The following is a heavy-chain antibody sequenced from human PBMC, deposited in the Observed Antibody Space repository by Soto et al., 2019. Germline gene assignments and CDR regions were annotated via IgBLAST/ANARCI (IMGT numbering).Heavy chain of an antibody. J-gene: IGHJ4*02. CDR2: IYHSGST. Sequence: QLQLQESGSGLVKPSQTLSLTCAVSGGSISSGGYSWSWIRQPPGKGLEWIGYIYHSGSTYYNPSLQRRVTISVDRSKNQFSRKLSSVTAADTAVYHCAAGGGLPRYYWGQGTLVTVSS. CDR3: AAGGGLPRYY. CDR1: GGSISSGGYS. V-gene: IGHV4-30-2*01. D-gene: IGHD5-12*01.